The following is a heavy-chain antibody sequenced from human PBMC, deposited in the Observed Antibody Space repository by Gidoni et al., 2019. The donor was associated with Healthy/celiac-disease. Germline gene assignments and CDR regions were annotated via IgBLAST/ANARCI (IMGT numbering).Heavy chain of an antibody. CDR2: ISGSAGST. D-gene: IGHD4-4*01. CDR1: GFPFGRHA. J-gene: IGHJ4*02. CDR3: AKSPYYINGDYFDD. V-gene: IGHV3-23*01. Sequence: EVQVLESGGGLVQPGGSLRLSCATSGFPFGRHAMSWVRQAPGKGLEWVSGISGSAGSTYYADAVKGRFTISRDNSKNTMVLQMNSLRVEDTAVYYCAKSPYYINGDYFDDWGQGTLVTVSS.